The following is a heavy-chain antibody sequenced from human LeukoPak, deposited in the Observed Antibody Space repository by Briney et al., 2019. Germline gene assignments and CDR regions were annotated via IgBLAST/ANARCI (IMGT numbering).Heavy chain of an antibody. CDR1: GGSISSGGYY. D-gene: IGHD1-26*01. CDR2: IYHSGST. V-gene: IGHV4-30-2*01. CDR3: ARDSRRELRGGFDY. J-gene: IGHJ4*02. Sequence: LSLTCTVSGGSISSGGYYWSWIRQPPGKGLEWIGYIYHSGSTYYNPSLKSRVTISVDRSKNQFSLKLSSVTAADTAVYYCARDSRRELRGGFDYWGQGTLVTVSS.